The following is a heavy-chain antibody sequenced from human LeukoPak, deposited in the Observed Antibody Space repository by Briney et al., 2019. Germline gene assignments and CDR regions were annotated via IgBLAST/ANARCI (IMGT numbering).Heavy chain of an antibody. CDR3: ARGGPYTYGNFDY. CDR2: INPTTGGT. Sequence: ASVKASCKASGYTFTGYFLHWVRQAPGQGLRWMGWINPTTGGTNYAQNFQGRVTMTRDTSISTAYMELSRLSSDDTAMYYCARGGPYTYGNFDYWGQGTLVTVSS. CDR1: GYTFTGYF. V-gene: IGHV1-2*02. D-gene: IGHD5-18*01. J-gene: IGHJ4*02.